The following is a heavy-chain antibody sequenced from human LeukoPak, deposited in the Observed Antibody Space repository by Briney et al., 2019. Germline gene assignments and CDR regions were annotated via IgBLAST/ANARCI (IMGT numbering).Heavy chain of an antibody. CDR2: ISSNGGST. D-gene: IGHD3-10*01. Sequence: GGSLRLSCAASGFTFSSYAMHWVRQAPGKGLEYVSAISSNGGSTYYANSVKGRFTISRDNSKNTLYLQMGSLRAEDTAVYYCAKVYGSGSYYFDYWGQGTLVTVSS. J-gene: IGHJ4*02. CDR1: GFTFSSYA. V-gene: IGHV3-64*01. CDR3: AKVYGSGSYYFDY.